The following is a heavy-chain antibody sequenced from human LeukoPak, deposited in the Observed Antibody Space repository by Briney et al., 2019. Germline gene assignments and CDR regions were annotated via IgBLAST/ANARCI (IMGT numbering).Heavy chain of an antibody. J-gene: IGHJ5*02. V-gene: IGHV4-39*07. Sequence: SETLSLTCTVSGGSISSSSYYWGWIRQPPGKGLEWIGSIYYSGSTYYNPPLKSRVTISVDTSKNQFSLKLSSVTATDTAVYYCARDDSHNWFDPWGQGTLVTVSS. CDR1: GGSISSSSYY. CDR2: IYYSGST. CDR3: ARDDSHNWFDP. D-gene: IGHD2-15*01.